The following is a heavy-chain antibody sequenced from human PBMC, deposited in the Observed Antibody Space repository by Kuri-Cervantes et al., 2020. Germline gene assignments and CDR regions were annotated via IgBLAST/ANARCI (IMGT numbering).Heavy chain of an antibody. J-gene: IGHJ4*02. D-gene: IGHD3-22*01. V-gene: IGHV3-30*03. CDR2: ISYDGSNK. Sequence: GESLKISCAASGFTFSSYGTHWVRQAPGKGLEWAAVISYDGSNKYYADSVKGRFTISRDNSKNTLYLQMNSLKTEDTAVYYCARANYFERSAYPTFDYWGQGILVTVSS. CDR1: GFTFSSYG. CDR3: ARANYFERSAYPTFDY.